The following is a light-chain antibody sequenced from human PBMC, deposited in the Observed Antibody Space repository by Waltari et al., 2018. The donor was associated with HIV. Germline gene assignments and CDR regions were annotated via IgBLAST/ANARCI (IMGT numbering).Light chain of an antibody. V-gene: IGKV4-1*01. CDR1: QSGLYNSNNKNY. J-gene: IGKJ2*01. Sequence: DIVMTQSPDSLAVSLGERAAINCNSSQSGLYNSNNKNYLAWYQQKPGQSPQLIISWPSTRNAGVPDRFSGSGSGTDFTLTISSLQAEDVAVYFCQQHDSVPQTFGQGTRLEI. CDR3: QQHDSVPQT. CDR2: WPS.